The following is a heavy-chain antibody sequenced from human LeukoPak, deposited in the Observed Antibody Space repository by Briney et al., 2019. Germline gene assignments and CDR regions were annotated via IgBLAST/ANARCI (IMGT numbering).Heavy chain of an antibody. D-gene: IGHD3-3*01. J-gene: IGHJ4*02. Sequence: PGRSLRLSCAASGFTFSSYNMNWVRQAPGKGLEWVGRIKSKIDGATTDYAAPVKGRFIISRDDSKNTLYLQMNSLKTEDTAVYYCTTEFVVVTYWGQGTLVTVSS. CDR2: IKSKIDGATT. V-gene: IGHV3-15*01. CDR1: GFTFSSYN. CDR3: TTEFVVVTY.